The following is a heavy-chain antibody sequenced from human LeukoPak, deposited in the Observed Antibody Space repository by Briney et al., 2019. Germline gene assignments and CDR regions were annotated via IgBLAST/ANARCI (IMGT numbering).Heavy chain of an antibody. CDR1: GGSISSGSYY. V-gene: IGHV4-61*02. CDR3: ARACGSGSYYNSNPYYYYYYYMDV. CDR2: IYTSGST. D-gene: IGHD3-10*01. Sequence: PSETLSLTCTVSGGSISSGSYYWSWIRQPAGKGLEWIGRIYTSGSTNYNPSLKSRVTISVDTSKNQFSLKLSSVTAADTAVYYCARACGSGSYYNSNPYYYYYYYMDVWGKGTTVTISS. J-gene: IGHJ6*03.